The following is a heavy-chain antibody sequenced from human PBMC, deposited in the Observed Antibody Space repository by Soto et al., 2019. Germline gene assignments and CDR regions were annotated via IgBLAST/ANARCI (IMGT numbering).Heavy chain of an antibody. V-gene: IGHV1-69*01. D-gene: IGHD6-19*01. Sequence: QVQLMQSGAEVKKPGSSVKVSCKASGGNFTSHGVSWVRQAPGQGLEFMGGIMPIFGTTNYAQKFRGRVTITADEPTSTVYMELRSLRSEATAVYYCARVSGRGWYNWFDPWGQGTPVTVSS. CDR3: ARVSGRGWYNWFDP. J-gene: IGHJ5*02. CDR1: GGNFTSHG. CDR2: IMPIFGTT.